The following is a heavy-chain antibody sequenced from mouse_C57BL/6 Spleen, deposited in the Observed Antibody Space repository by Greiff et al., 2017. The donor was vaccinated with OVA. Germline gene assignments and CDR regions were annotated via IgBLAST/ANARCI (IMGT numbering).Heavy chain of an antibody. CDR1: GFTFSDYY. Sequence: EVQRVESEGGLVQPGSSMKLSCTASGFTFSDYYMAWVRQVPEKGLEWVANINYDGSSTYYLDSLKSRFIISRDNAKNILYLQMSSLKSEDTATYYCARSNFYFDYWGQGTTLTVSS. CDR2: INYDGSST. D-gene: IGHD4-1*01. CDR3: ARSNFYFDY. V-gene: IGHV5-16*01. J-gene: IGHJ2*01.